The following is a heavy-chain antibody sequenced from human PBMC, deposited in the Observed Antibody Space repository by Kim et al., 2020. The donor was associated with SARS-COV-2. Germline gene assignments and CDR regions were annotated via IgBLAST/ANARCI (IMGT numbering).Heavy chain of an antibody. V-gene: IGHV3-30*18. Sequence: GGSLRLSCAASGFTFSSYGMHWVRQAPGKGLEWVAVISYDGSNKYYADSVKGRFTISRDNSKNTLYLQMNSLRAEDTAVYYCAKDREPIQLWVDGWDYWGQGTLVTVSS. J-gene: IGHJ4*02. CDR1: GFTFSSYG. CDR3: AKDREPIQLWVDGWDY. CDR2: ISYDGSNK. D-gene: IGHD5-18*01.